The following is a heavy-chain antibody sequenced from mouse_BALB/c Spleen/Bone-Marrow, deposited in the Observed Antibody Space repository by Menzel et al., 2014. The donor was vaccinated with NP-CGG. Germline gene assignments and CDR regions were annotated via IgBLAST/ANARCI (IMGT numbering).Heavy chain of an antibody. D-gene: IGHD1-1*01. Sequence: EVHLVESGGGLVKPGGSLKLSCAASGFAFSSYDMSWVRQTPEKRLEWVAYISSGGGSTYYPDTVKGQFTISRDNAKNTLYLQMSSLKSEDTAMYYCARVYGWYFDVWGAGTTVTVSS. CDR1: GFAFSSYD. J-gene: IGHJ1*01. CDR2: ISSGGGST. V-gene: IGHV5-12-1*01. CDR3: ARVYGWYFDV.